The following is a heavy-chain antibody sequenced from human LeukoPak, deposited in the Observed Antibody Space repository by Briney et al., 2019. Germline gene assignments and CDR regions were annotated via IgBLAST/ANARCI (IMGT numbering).Heavy chain of an antibody. CDR3: ARGGILVPSEGFDP. J-gene: IGHJ5*02. V-gene: IGHV3-21*01. CDR1: GFTFSSYS. Sequence: GGSLRLSCAASGFTFSSYSMNGVREAPGKGLECGTSISSSSSYIYYADSVKGRFTISRDNAKNSLYLQMNSLRAEDTAVYHCARGGILVPSEGFDPWGQGTLVTVSS. D-gene: IGHD2-15*01. CDR2: ISSSSSYI.